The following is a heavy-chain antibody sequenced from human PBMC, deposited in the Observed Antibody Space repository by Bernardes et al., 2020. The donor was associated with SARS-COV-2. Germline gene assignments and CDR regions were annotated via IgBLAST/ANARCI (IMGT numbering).Heavy chain of an antibody. J-gene: IGHJ6*02. V-gene: IGHV4-59*01. D-gene: IGHD2-2*01. CDR2: IYYSGST. CDR1: GGSISSYY. CDR3: ARGGLSVVPAPYYYYGMDV. Sequence: SETLSLTCTVSGGSISSYYWSWIRQPPGKGLEWIGYIYYSGSTNYNPSLKSRVTISVDTSKNQFSMKLSSVTAADTAVYYCARGGLSVVPAPYYYYGMDVWGQGTTVTVSS.